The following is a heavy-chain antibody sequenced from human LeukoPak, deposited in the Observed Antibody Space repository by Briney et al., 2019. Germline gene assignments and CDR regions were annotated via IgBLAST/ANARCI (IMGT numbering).Heavy chain of an antibody. Sequence: SETLSLTCTVSGGSISSYYWSWIRQPPGKGLEWIGYIYYSGSTNYNPSLKSRVTMSVDTSKNQFSLKLSSVTAADTAVYYCARDENYYGSGSHPFDYWGQGTLVTVSS. CDR2: IYYSGST. J-gene: IGHJ4*02. D-gene: IGHD3-10*01. CDR3: ARDENYYGSGSHPFDY. V-gene: IGHV4-59*12. CDR1: GGSISSYY.